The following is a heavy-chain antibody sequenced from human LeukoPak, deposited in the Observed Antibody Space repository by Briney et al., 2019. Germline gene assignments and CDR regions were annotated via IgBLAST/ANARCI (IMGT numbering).Heavy chain of an antibody. V-gene: IGHV3-53*01. J-gene: IGHJ4*02. D-gene: IGHD3-22*01. CDR2: MYSGGST. CDR3: ASGYDSSGLFDY. Sequence: GGSLRLSCAASGVTVNSNYMSWVRQAPGQGLEWVSVMYSGGSTFYAESVKGRFIISRDNSKNTLYLQMNSLRDEDTAVYYCASGYDSSGLFDYWGQGTLVTVSS. CDR1: GVTVNSNY.